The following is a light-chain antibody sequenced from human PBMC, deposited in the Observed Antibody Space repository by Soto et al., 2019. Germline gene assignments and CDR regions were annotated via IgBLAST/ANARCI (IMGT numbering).Light chain of an antibody. J-gene: IGLJ1*01. V-gene: IGLV2-11*01. CDR3: CSYAGRYTSV. Sequence: QSALTQPRSVSGSPGQSVTISCTGTSSPVGGYHYISWYQQFPGKAPKLMIYAVSQRPSGVPDRFSGSESGNTASLTISGLQAEDEADYYCCSYAGRYTSVFGTGTKVTVL. CDR1: SSPVGGYHY. CDR2: AVS.